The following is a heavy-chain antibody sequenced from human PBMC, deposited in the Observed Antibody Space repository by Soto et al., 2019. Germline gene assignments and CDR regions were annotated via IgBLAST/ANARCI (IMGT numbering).Heavy chain of an antibody. J-gene: IGHJ4*02. Sequence: QVQLQESGPGLVKPSQTLTLTCTVSGGSISSGGYYWSWIRQHPGKGLEWIGHISDSGNTYYNPSLKSGVTISVDTSKNHFSLNLSAVTAADTAVYYCARTTFYDIFTAYYSLFDYWGQGTLVTVSS. CDR3: ARTTFYDIFTAYYSLFDY. CDR2: ISDSGNT. D-gene: IGHD3-9*01. V-gene: IGHV4-31*03. CDR1: GGSISSGGYY.